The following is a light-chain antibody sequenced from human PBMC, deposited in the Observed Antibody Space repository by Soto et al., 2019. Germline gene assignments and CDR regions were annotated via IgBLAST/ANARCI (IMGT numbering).Light chain of an antibody. J-gene: IGKJ2*01. Sequence: EIVLTQSPGTLSLSPGERATLSCRASQSVSSSYLAWYQQKPGQAPRLLIYGASSRATGIPDRFSGSGSGTDFTLTISRLEHEEFAVYYCQQYGSSTETFGQGTQLEI. CDR3: QQYGSSTET. CDR2: GAS. CDR1: QSVSSSY. V-gene: IGKV3-20*01.